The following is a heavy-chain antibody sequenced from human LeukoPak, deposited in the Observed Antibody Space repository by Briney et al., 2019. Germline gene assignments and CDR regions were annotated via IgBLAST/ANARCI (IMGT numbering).Heavy chain of an antibody. CDR2: IIPILGIA. D-gene: IGHD1-26*01. J-gene: IGHJ6*02. CDR3: ARGCSGNFPSYGMDV. CDR1: GGTFSSYA. Sequence: SVKVSCKASGGTFSSYAISWVRQAPGQGLEWMGRIIPILGIANYAQKFQGRVTITADKSTSTAYMELSSLRSEDTAVYYCARGCSGNFPSYGMDVWGQGTTVTVSS. V-gene: IGHV1-69*04.